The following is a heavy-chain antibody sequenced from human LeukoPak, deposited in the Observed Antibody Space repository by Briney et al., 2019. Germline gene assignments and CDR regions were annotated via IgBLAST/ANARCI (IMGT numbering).Heavy chain of an antibody. J-gene: IGHJ4*02. CDR3: AKGKERWLQLAATDY. CDR2: ISGSGGST. CDR1: GFTFSSYA. V-gene: IGHV3-23*01. Sequence: GGSLRLSCAASGFTFSSYAMSWVRQAPGKGLEWVSAISGSGGSTYYADSVKGRFTISRDNSKNTLYLQMNSLRAEDTAVYYCAKGKERWLQLAATDYWGQGTLVTVSS. D-gene: IGHD5-24*01.